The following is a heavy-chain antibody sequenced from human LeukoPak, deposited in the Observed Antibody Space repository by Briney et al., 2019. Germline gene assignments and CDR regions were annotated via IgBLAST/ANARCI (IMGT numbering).Heavy chain of an antibody. D-gene: IGHD3-10*01. CDR3: ARTPSRKRLLWSVAFDI. CDR2: ISSSGSTI. V-gene: IGHV3-48*03. J-gene: IGHJ3*02. CDR1: GFTFSSYE. Sequence: GGSLRLSCAASGFTFSSYEMNWVRQAPGKGLEWVSYISSSGSTIYYADSVKGRFTISRDNAKNSLYLQMNSLRAEDTAVYYCARTPSRKRLLWSVAFDIWGQGTMVTVSS.